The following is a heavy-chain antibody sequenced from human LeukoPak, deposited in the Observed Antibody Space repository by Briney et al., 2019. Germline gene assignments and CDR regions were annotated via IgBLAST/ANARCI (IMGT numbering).Heavy chain of an antibody. J-gene: IGHJ5*02. D-gene: IGHD3-3*01. CDR2: IYHNGNT. V-gene: IGHV4-4*01. CDR1: GGSISTNNW. Sequence: SETLSLTCPVSGGSISTNNWWGWVRQPPGKGLEWSGEIYHNGNTNNNPFLKSRPTLSLDTSMQQFSLNLSSVTAARPAVYCCARSYHFWGGPPFAPGGEGTLVTVSS. CDR3: ARSYHFWGGPPFAP.